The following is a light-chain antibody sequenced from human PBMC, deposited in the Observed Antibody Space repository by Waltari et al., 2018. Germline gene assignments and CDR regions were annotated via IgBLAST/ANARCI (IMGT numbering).Light chain of an antibody. V-gene: IGLV3-1*01. Sequence: SYELTQPPSVSVSPGPTASITCSGDNLGDKYACWYQQKPGQSPVLVIYQDSKRPSGIPERFSGSNSGNTATLTISGTQAMDEADYYCQAWDSSFWVFGGGTKLTVL. CDR2: QDS. J-gene: IGLJ3*02. CDR1: NLGDKY. CDR3: QAWDSSFWV.